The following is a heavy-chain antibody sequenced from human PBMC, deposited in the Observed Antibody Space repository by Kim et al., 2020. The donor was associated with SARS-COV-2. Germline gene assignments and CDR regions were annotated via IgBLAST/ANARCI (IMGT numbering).Heavy chain of an antibody. Sequence: GGSLRLSCASSGFSFSMSWMHGVRQAPGQGLGWVSCMNGDWTNTDYAYSVKGRITISRDNAKNTLYVQINSLRAEDTSVYYCVRGGFGTFDVWGRGTRV. D-gene: IGHD3-16*01. CDR1: GFSFSMSW. J-gene: IGHJ3*01. CDR3: VRGGFGTFDV. V-gene: IGHV3-74*01. CDR2: MNGDWTNT.